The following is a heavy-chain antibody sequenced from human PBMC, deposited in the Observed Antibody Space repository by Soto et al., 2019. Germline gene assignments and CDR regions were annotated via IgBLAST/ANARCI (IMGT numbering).Heavy chain of an antibody. D-gene: IGHD6-13*01. V-gene: IGHV1-58*01. CDR2: IVVGSGNT. Sequence: QMQLVQSGPEVKKPGTSVKVSCKASGFTFTSSAVQWVRQARGQRLEWIGWIVVGSGNTNYAQKFQERVTITRDMSTSTAYMELSSLRSEDTAVYYCSEVGSSWPAPFDYWGQGTLVTVSS. J-gene: IGHJ4*02. CDR3: SEVGSSWPAPFDY. CDR1: GFTFTSSA.